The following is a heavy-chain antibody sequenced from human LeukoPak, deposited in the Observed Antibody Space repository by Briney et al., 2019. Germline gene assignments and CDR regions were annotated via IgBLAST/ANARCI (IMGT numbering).Heavy chain of an antibody. CDR2: IYSGGST. Sequence: GGSLRLSCAASGFTVSSNYMSWVRQAPGKGLEWVSVIYSGGSTYYADSLKGRFTISRGNAKNSLYLQMNSLRVEDTAVYYCARDESGDNDAFDIWGQGTMVTVSS. V-gene: IGHV3-53*01. CDR3: ARDESGDNDAFDI. J-gene: IGHJ3*02. D-gene: IGHD2-21*01. CDR1: GFTVSSNY.